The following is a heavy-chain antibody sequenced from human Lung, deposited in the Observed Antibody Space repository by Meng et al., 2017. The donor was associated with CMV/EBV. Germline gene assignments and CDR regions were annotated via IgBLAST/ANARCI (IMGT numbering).Heavy chain of an antibody. CDR2: INHSGST. J-gene: IGHJ3*02. CDR3: ARLRFLEWLPLDAFDI. CDR1: GGSFSGYY. D-gene: IGHD3-3*01. Sequence: SETXSLXXAVYGGSFSGYYWSWIRQPPGKGLEWIGEINHSGSTNYNPSLKSRVTISVDTSKNQFSLKLSSVTAADTAVYYCARLRFLEWLPLDAFDIWGQGTXVTVSS. V-gene: IGHV4-34*01.